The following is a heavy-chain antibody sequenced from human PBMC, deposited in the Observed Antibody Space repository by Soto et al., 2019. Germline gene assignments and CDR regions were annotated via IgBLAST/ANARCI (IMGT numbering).Heavy chain of an antibody. Sequence: GASVKVSCEASGYTFTSYAMHCVRQAPGQGLEWMGWISAYNGNTNYAQKLQGRVTMTTDTSTSTAYMELRSLRSDDTAVYYCARRRSDYDFWSGPDYYYYMDVWGKGTTVTVSS. J-gene: IGHJ6*03. D-gene: IGHD3-3*01. CDR1: GYTFTSYA. CDR2: ISAYNGNT. V-gene: IGHV1-18*01. CDR3: ARRRSDYDFWSGPDYYYYMDV.